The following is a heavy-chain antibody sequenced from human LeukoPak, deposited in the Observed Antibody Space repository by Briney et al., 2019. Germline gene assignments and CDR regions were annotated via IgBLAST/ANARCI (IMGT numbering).Heavy chain of an antibody. CDR2: LSYDGSNE. CDR1: GFSFCTYG. V-gene: IGHV3-30*18. CDR3: AKAESLYYYYGMDV. Sequence: GGSLRLSCAASGFSFCTYGMHWVRQAPGKGLEWVAVLSYDGSNEYYTDSVKGRFTISRDNSKNTLYLQMNSLRAEDTAVYYCAKAESLYYYYGMDVWGQGTTVTVSS. J-gene: IGHJ6*02.